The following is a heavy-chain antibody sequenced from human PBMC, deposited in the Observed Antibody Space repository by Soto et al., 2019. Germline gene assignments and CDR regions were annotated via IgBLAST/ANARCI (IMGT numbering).Heavy chain of an antibody. CDR1: GGSFSGYY. V-gene: IGHV4-34*01. CDR3: ARDKITVLFDY. J-gene: IGHJ4*01. CDR2: INHSGST. Sequence: SETLSLTCAVYGGSFSGYYWTWVRQPPGTGLEWIGEINHSGSTNYNPSLKSRVTISVDTSKNQFSLKLTSVTAADTAVYYCARDKITVLFDYWGQGTLVTVSS. D-gene: IGHD3-10*01.